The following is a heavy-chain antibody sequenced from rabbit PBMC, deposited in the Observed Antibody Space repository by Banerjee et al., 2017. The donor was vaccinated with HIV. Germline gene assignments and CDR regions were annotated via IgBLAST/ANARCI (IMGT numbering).Heavy chain of an antibody. J-gene: IGHJ4*01. CDR1: GFTISSSYW. V-gene: IGHV1S45*01. Sequence: QEQLEESGGDLVKPEGSLALTCKASGFTISSSYWMCWVRQAPGKGLEWIACINTSSGNTVYASWAKGRFTISKTSSTTVTLQMTSLTVADTATYFCARWFDGRAFNLWGPGTLVTVS. CDR2: INTSSGNT. CDR3: ARWFDGRAFNL. D-gene: IGHD1-1*01.